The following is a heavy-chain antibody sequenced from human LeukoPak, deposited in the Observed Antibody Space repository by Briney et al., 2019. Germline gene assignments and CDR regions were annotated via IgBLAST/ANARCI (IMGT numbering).Heavy chain of an antibody. CDR2: IRYDGSNK. CDR1: GFTFSSYG. D-gene: IGHD3-22*01. Sequence: PGGSLRLSCAASGFTFSSYGMHWVRQAPGKGLEWVAFIRYDGSNKYYADSVKGRFAISRDISKNTLYLQMNSLRAEDTAVYYCARDSSGYYSPWYFDLWGRGTLVTVSS. CDR3: ARDSSGYYSPWYFDL. V-gene: IGHV3-30*02. J-gene: IGHJ2*01.